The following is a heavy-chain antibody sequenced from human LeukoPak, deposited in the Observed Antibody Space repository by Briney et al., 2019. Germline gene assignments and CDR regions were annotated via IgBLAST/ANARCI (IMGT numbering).Heavy chain of an antibody. CDR3: AKASEVYYYGMDV. CDR1: GFTFDDYA. V-gene: IGHV3-9*01. J-gene: IGHJ6*02. CDR2: ISWNSGSI. Sequence: PGGSLRLSCAASGFTFDDYAMHWVRQAPGKGLEWVSGISWNSGSIGYADSVKGRFTISRDNAKNSLYLQMNSLRAEDTALYYCAKASEVYYYGMDVWGQGTTVTVSS.